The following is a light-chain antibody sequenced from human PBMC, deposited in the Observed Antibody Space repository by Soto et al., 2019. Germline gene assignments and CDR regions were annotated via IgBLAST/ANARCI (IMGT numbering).Light chain of an antibody. CDR3: QQYDTSPPLT. Sequence: SVLTQSPGTLSLSPGDRATLYCRASQSVSSNYLGWYQQKPGQAPRLLLYGASSRAIGIPDRFSGSGSGTDFTLTICRLEPEDFAVYYCQQYDTSPPLTFGGGTKVDIK. CDR1: QSVSSNY. CDR2: GAS. J-gene: IGKJ4*01. V-gene: IGKV3-20*01.